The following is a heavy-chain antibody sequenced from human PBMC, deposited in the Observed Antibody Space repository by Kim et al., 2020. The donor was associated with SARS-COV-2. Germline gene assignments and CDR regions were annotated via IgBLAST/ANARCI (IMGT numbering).Heavy chain of an antibody. V-gene: IGHV3-23*01. J-gene: IGHJ6*02. CDR3: ARADLI. Sequence: GGSLRLSCAASGFSFSSYAMSWVRQAPGKGLQWVSGISDSGGTTYYAESVKGRFTISRDTSKNTVFLQMHSLRAEDTAVYYCARADLIWGQGTTVTVSS. CDR2: ISDSGGTT. D-gene: IGHD3-10*01. CDR1: GFSFSSYA.